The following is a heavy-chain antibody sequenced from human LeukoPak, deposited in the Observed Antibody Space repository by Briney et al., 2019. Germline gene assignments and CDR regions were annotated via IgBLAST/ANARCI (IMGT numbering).Heavy chain of an antibody. V-gene: IGHV1-69*04. J-gene: IGHJ6*02. CDR1: GGTFTRDA. D-gene: IGHD3-10*01. CDR3: AAVEYGSGSYYNPPGVDYYYYGMDV. Sequence: ASVKVSCKLSGGTFTRDAISWVRQAPGEGLEWMGRILPLLSTKNYARKFQGRVTLTADKSTGTAYMELSSLRSEDTAVYYCAAVEYGSGSYYNPPGVDYYYYGMDVWGQGTTVTVSS. CDR2: ILPLLSTK.